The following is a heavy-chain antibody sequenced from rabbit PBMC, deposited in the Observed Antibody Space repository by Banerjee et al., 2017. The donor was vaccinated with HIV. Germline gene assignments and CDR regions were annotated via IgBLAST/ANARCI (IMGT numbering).Heavy chain of an antibody. CDR1: GFSFSSNYY. CDR2: IYTGSSGST. CDR3: ARDGDL. J-gene: IGHJ4*01. Sequence: QSLEESGGDLVKPGASLTLTCTASGFSFSSNYYMCWVRQAPGKGLEWIACIYTGSSGSTVYASWAKGRFTISKTTSTTMTLQMTSLTAADTATYFWARDGDLWGQGTLVTVS. V-gene: IGHV1S40*01.